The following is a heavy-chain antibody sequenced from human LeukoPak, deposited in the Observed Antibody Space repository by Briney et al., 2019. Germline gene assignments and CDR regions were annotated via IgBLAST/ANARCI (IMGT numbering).Heavy chain of an antibody. J-gene: IGHJ4*02. CDR1: GGSISSYY. Sequence: SETLSLTCTVSGGSISSYYWSWIRQPAGEGLEWIGRIYTSGSTNYNPSLKSRVTMSVDTSKNQFSLKLSSVTAADTAVYYCARGSGWYSGGYYFDCWGLGTLVTVSS. CDR2: IYTSGST. D-gene: IGHD6-19*01. CDR3: ARGSGWYSGGYYFDC. V-gene: IGHV4-4*07.